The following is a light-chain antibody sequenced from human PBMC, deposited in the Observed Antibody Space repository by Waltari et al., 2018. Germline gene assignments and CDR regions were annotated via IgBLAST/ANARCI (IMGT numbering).Light chain of an antibody. CDR3: QARDSSTVI. CDR2: QDV. J-gene: IGLJ2*01. Sequence: SYELTQPPSESVSPGQTANINCSGSELEDKYIFWYRQKPGKSPGLVIYQDVKRPSGIPERLSGSNSGNTATLTISGTQAIDEAYYYCQARDSSTVIFGGGTKLTVL. CDR1: ELEDKY. V-gene: IGLV3-1*01.